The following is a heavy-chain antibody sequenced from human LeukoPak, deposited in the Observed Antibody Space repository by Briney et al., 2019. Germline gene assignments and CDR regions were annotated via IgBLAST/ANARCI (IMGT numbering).Heavy chain of an antibody. J-gene: IGHJ6*02. D-gene: IGHD6-13*01. Sequence: PSETLSLTCTVSGGSISSYYWGWIRQPPGKGLEWIGSIYYSGSTYYNPSLKSRVTISVDTSKNQFSLKLSSVTAADTAVYYCAEVSHSSSLYGMDVWGQGTTVTVSS. CDR2: IYYSGST. CDR3: AEVSHSSSLYGMDV. V-gene: IGHV4-39*01. CDR1: GGSISSYY.